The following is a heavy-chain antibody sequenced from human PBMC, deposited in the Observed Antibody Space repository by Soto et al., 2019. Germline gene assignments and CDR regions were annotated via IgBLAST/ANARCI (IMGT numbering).Heavy chain of an antibody. CDR2: ISPTSDYL. J-gene: IGHJ4*02. CDR3: ARKSYYVDSGFYDF. CDR1: GFSFSRHS. V-gene: IGHV3-21*01. Sequence: GGSLRLSCAASGFSFSRHSMNWVRQAPGKGLEWVSSISPTSDYLFLADSVKGRFTISRDNAENSLYLQMDSLRAVDTVVYYCARKSYYVDSGFYDFWGQGALVTVSS. D-gene: IGHD3-22*01.